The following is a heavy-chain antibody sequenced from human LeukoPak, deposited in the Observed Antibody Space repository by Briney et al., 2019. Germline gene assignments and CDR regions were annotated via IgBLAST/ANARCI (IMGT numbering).Heavy chain of an antibody. CDR1: GDSFSAYY. J-gene: IGHJ4*02. V-gene: IGHV4-34*01. D-gene: IGHD1-26*01. Sequence: SETLSLTCAVYGDSFSAYYWSWLRQSPGKGLEWIGEVNHGGSTNYNPSLKSRVSISVDTSKNQFSLKLASVTAADSGVYYCAREGGSNTLRFDYWGQGTLISVSS. CDR3: AREGGSNTLRFDY. CDR2: VNHGGST.